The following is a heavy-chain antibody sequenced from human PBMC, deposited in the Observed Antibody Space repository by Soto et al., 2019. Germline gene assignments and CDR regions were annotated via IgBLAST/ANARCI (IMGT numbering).Heavy chain of an antibody. CDR2: ISSSSSYI. V-gene: IGHV3-21*01. CDR3: ASKSYYYYGVDV. CDR1: GFTFSSYS. J-gene: IGHJ6*02. Sequence: EVQLVESGGGLVKPGGSLRLSCAASGFTFSSYSMNWVRQAPGKGLEWVSSISSSSSYIYYADSVKGRFTISRDNAKNSLYLQMNSLRAEDTAVYYCASKSYYYYGVDVWGQGTTVTVSS.